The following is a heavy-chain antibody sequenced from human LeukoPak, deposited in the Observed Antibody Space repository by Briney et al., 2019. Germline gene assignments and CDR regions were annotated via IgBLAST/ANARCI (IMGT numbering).Heavy chain of an antibody. D-gene: IGHD3-22*01. CDR3: AKDIDSSGYVFYLDY. V-gene: IGHV3-23*01. Sequence: GGSLRLSCAASGFTFSSYWMHWVRQAPGKGLEWVSAISGSGGSTYYADSVKGRFTISRDNSKNTLYLQMNSLRAEDTAVYYCAKDIDSSGYVFYLDYWGQGTLVTVSS. J-gene: IGHJ4*02. CDR1: GFTFSSYW. CDR2: ISGSGGST.